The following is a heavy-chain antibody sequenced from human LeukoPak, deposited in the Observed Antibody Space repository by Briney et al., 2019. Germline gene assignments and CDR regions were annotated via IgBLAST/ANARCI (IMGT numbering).Heavy chain of an antibody. J-gene: IGHJ4*02. CDR3: ARQVYSSSWSYYFDY. CDR2: IHYSGST. CDR1: GGSISSYY. V-gene: IGHV4-59*01. D-gene: IGHD6-13*01. Sequence: PSETLSLTCAVSGGSISSYYWSWIRQPPGRGLEWIGSIHYSGSTSYNSSLKSRVTISVDTSKNQFSLKLSSVTPADSAVYYCARQVYSSSWSYYFDYWGQGILVTVSS.